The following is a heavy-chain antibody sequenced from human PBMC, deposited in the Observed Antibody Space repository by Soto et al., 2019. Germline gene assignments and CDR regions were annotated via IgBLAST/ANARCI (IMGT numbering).Heavy chain of an antibody. CDR3: AKDRDDYIWGTLAW. CDR2: ISYDGSNK. CDR1: GFTFSSYG. V-gene: IGHV3-30*18. Sequence: PGGSLRLSCAASGFTFSSYGMHWVRQAPGKGLEWVAVISYDGSNKYYADSVKGRFTISRDNSKNTLYLQMNSLRAEDTAVYYCAKDRDDYIWGTLAWWGQGTLVTVS. J-gene: IGHJ4*02. D-gene: IGHD3-16*01.